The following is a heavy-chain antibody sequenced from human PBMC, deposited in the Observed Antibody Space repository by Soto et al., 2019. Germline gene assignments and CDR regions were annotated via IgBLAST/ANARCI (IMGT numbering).Heavy chain of an antibody. Sequence: QVQLQESGPGLVKPSQTLSLACTVSGGSISSGDYYWSWIRQHPGKGLEWIGYVYYRGSTYYNPSLKSRVTISVDTSKNQFSLKLSSVTAADTAVYYCARWPQLEPRFDYWGQGTLVTVSS. CDR2: VYYRGST. CDR1: GGSISSGDYY. D-gene: IGHD1-1*01. V-gene: IGHV4-31*03. CDR3: ARWPQLEPRFDY. J-gene: IGHJ4*02.